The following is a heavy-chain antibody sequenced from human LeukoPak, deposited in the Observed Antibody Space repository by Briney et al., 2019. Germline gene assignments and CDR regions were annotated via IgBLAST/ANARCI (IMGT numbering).Heavy chain of an antibody. Sequence: GGSLRLSCAASGFTFSSYATSWVRQAPGKGLEWLSAISGSGDSTYYADSVKGRFTISRDNSKNTLYLQMNSLRAEDTAVYYCAKDDGGYQFDYWGQGTLVTVSS. CDR2: ISGSGDST. CDR3: AKDDGGYQFDY. J-gene: IGHJ4*02. V-gene: IGHV3-23*01. D-gene: IGHD5-12*01. CDR1: GFTFSSYA.